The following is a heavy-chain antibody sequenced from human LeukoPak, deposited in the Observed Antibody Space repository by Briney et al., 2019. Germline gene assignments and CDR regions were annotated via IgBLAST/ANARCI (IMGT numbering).Heavy chain of an antibody. CDR2: ISYDGSNK. CDR1: GFTFSSYA. Sequence: GRSLRLSCAASGFTFSSYAMHWVRQAPGKGLEWVAVISYDGSNKYYADSVKGRFTISRDNSKNTLYLQMNSLRAEDTAVYYCARPLGVNWFDPWGQGTLVTVSS. J-gene: IGHJ5*02. CDR3: ARPLGVNWFDP. V-gene: IGHV3-30*01.